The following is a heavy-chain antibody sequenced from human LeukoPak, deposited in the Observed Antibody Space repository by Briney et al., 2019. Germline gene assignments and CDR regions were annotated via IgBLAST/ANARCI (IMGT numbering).Heavy chain of an antibody. Sequence: GGSLRLSCAASGFTFSSYAMHWVRQAPGKGLEWVALISYDGSNKYYADSVKGRFTISRDNSKNTLYLQISSLKAEDTAAYYCARRSIWFGELSHPWGQGTLVTVSS. CDR2: ISYDGSNK. J-gene: IGHJ5*02. CDR3: ARRSIWFGELSHP. V-gene: IGHV3-30*03. CDR1: GFTFSSYA. D-gene: IGHD3-10*01.